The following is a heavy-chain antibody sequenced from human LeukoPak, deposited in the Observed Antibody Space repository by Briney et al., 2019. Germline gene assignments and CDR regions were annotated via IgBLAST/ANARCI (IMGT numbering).Heavy chain of an antibody. CDR3: ERSPGAAGPLGY. CDR2: IYYSGST. V-gene: IGHV4-39*01. D-gene: IGHD6-13*01. Sequence: PSETLSLTCTVSGGSISSSSYYWGWIRQPPGKGLEWIGSIYYSGSTYYNPSLKSRVTISVDTSKNQFSLKLSSVTAADTAVYYCERSPGAAGPLGYWGQGTLVTVSS. J-gene: IGHJ4*02. CDR1: GGSISSSSYY.